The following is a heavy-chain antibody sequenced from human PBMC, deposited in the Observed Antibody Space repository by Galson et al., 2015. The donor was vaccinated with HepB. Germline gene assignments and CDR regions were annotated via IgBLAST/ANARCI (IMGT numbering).Heavy chain of an antibody. Sequence: SVKVSCKASGYTFSSYGFTWVRQAPGQGLEWMGWIGGDNGNTKYLQKLQDRVTMTTDTSTTTAYMELRNLRSDDTAVYYCARSGRGGPTVGALDIWGQGTMVTVSS. J-gene: IGHJ3*02. CDR3: ARSGRGGPTVGALDI. D-gene: IGHD1-14*01. CDR2: IGGDNGNT. CDR1: GYTFSSYG. V-gene: IGHV1-18*01.